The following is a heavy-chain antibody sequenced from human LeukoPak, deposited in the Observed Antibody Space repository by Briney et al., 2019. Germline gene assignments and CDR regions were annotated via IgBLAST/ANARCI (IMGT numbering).Heavy chain of an antibody. CDR2: IRANGLDT. D-gene: IGHD5-12*01. J-gene: IGHJ4*02. Sequence: PGGSLRLSCAASGFPFSAYDMTWVRQAPGKGLEWVSSIRANGLDTFYADSVKGRFTISRDNSNYALYLQMNTLRVEDTAVYYCVKGLRRPDYWGQGTLVTVSS. CDR1: GFPFSAYD. CDR3: VKGLRRPDY. V-gene: IGHV3-23*01.